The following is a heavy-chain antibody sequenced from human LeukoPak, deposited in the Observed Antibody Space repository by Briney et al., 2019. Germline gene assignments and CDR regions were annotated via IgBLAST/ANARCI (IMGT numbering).Heavy chain of an antibody. V-gene: IGHV1-2*02. J-gene: IGHJ6*02. Sequence: ASVKVSCKASGYTYPDYYIHWLRQAPGQGLEWMGGINPDSRDANAAQKFQGRVIRTSDTTIRTAYMELRRLRSDETATYYCARDDSSGYYYGMDVWGQGTTVTVSS. D-gene: IGHD3-22*01. CDR1: GYTYPDYY. CDR3: ARDDSSGYYYGMDV. CDR2: INPDSRDA.